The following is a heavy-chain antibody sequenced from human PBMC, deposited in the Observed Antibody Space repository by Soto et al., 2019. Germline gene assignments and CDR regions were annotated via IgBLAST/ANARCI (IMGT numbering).Heavy chain of an antibody. V-gene: IGHV3-7*03. CDR2: IKIDGSEK. Sequence: EVQMLQSGGGMVQPGGSLRLSCVGSGLTFGHYWMRWVRQAPGKGLEWVANIKIDGSEKYYVDSVKGRFAISRDNAKNSVFLQLNSLRTDDTAVYYCARELELVDGFDHWGQGSLVIVSP. CDR3: ARELELVDGFDH. CDR1: GLTFGHYW. D-gene: IGHD2-8*02. J-gene: IGHJ4*02.